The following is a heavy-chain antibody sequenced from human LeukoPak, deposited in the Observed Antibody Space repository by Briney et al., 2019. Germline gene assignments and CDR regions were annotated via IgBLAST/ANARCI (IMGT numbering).Heavy chain of an antibody. D-gene: IGHD6-19*01. CDR1: GGSIGSGSYY. J-gene: IGHJ4*02. V-gene: IGHV4-61*02. Sequence: SQTLSLTCTVSGGSIGSGSYYWSWIRQPAGKGLEWIGRIYTSGSTNYNPSLKSRVTISVDTSKNQFSLKLSSVTAADTAVYYCARDHSSGGVDYWGQGTLVTVSS. CDR3: ARDHSSGGVDY. CDR2: IYTSGST.